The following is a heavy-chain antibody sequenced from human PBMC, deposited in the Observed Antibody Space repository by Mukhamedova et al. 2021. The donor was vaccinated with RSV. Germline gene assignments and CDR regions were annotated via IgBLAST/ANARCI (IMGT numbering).Heavy chain of an antibody. D-gene: IGHD6-19*01. CDR3: ARGGSSGWPDYYFDY. V-gene: IGHV1-69*10. J-gene: IGHJ4*02. Sequence: GGIIPILGIANYAQKFQGRVTITADESTSTAYMELSSLRSEDTAVYYCARGGSSGWPDYYFDYWGQGTLVTVSS. CDR2: IIPILGIA.